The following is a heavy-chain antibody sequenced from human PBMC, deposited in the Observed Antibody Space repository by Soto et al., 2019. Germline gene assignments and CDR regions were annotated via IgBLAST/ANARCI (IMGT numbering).Heavy chain of an antibody. Sequence: QVQLQQWGAGLLKPSETLSLTCAVYGGSFSGYYWSWIRQPPGKGLEWIGEINHSGSTNYNPSLKSRVTISVDTSKNQFSLKLSSVTAADTAVYYCARWYNWNDDGIWFDPWGQGTLVTVSS. CDR3: ARWYNWNDDGIWFDP. V-gene: IGHV4-34*01. CDR2: INHSGST. CDR1: GGSFSGYY. J-gene: IGHJ5*02. D-gene: IGHD1-20*01.